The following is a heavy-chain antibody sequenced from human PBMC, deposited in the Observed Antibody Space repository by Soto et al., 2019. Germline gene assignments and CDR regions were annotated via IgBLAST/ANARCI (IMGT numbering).Heavy chain of an antibody. D-gene: IGHD4-4*01. V-gene: IGHV4-39*01. Sequence: QLQLQESGPGLVKPSETLSLTCTVSGGSISSSSYYWGWIRQPPGKGLEWIGSIYYSGSTYYNQSLKSRVTISVDTSKNQFSLKLSSVTAADTAVYYCARHAPYSHYAFDSWGQGTMVTVSS. CDR1: GGSISSSSYY. CDR2: IYYSGST. J-gene: IGHJ4*02. CDR3: ARHAPYSHYAFDS.